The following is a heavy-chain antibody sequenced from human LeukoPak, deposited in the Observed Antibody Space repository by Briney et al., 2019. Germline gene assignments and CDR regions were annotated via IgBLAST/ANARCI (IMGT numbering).Heavy chain of an antibody. D-gene: IGHD2-21*02. CDR2: INPNSGGT. CDR1: GYTFTGYY. J-gene: IGHJ5*02. CDR3: ARGGTAWGKSWFDP. Sequence: ASVTVSCKASGYTFTGYYMHWVRQAPGQGLEWMGWINPNSGGTNYAQNFQGRVTMTRDTSISAAYMELSRLRSDDTALYYCARGGTAWGKSWFDPWGQGTLVTVSS. V-gene: IGHV1-2*02.